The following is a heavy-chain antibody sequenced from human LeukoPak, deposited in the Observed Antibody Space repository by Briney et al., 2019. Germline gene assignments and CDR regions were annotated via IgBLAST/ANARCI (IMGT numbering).Heavy chain of an antibody. CDR1: GFTFSSYW. D-gene: IGHD2-15*01. Sequence: PGGSLRLSCAASGFTFSSYWMSWVRQAPGKGLEWVANIKQDGSEKYYVDSVKGRCTISRDNAKNSLYLQMNSLRAEDAAVYYCARSGVRYCSGGSCYSIWGQGTLVTVSS. J-gene: IGHJ4*02. V-gene: IGHV3-7*01. CDR2: IKQDGSEK. CDR3: ARSGVRYCSGGSCYSI.